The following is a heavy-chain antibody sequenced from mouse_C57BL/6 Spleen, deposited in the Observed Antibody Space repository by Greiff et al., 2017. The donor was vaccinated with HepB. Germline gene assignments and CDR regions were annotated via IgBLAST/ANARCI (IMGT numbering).Heavy chain of an antibody. CDR2: INPGSGGT. J-gene: IGHJ3*01. D-gene: IGHD3-2*02. CDR3: AREESSGIFAY. V-gene: IGHV1-54*01. Sequence: VQLQQSGAELVRPGTSVKVSCKASGYAFTNYLIEWVKQRPGQGLEWIGVINPGSGGTNYNEKFKGKATLTADKSSSTAYMQLSSLTSEDSAVYFCAREESSGIFAYWGQGTLVTVSA. CDR1: GYAFTNYL.